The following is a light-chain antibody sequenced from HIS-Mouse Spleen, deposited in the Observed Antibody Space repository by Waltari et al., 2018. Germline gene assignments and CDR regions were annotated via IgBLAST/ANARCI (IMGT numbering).Light chain of an antibody. J-gene: IGKJ1*01. V-gene: IGKV1-5*03. CDR1: QSISSW. CDR2: QAS. Sequence: DIQMTQSPSTLSASVGDRVTIPCRASQSISSWLAWYQQQPGKAPKLLSYQASSLERGVPSRFSGSGSETEFTLTISSLQPDDFATYYCQQYNSTWTFGQGTKVEIK. CDR3: QQYNSTWT.